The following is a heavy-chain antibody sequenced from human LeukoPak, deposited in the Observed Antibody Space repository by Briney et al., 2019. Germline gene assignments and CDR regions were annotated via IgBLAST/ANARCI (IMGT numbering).Heavy chain of an antibody. Sequence: SETLSLTCTVSGGSISSYYWSWIRQPPGKGLEWIGYIYYSGSTNYNPSLKSRVTISVDTPKNQFSLKLSSVTAADTAVYYCARAELADYYYMDVWGKGTTVTVSS. J-gene: IGHJ6*03. CDR3: ARAELADYYYMDV. D-gene: IGHD1-7*01. CDR2: IYYSGST. V-gene: IGHV4-59*01. CDR1: GGSISSYY.